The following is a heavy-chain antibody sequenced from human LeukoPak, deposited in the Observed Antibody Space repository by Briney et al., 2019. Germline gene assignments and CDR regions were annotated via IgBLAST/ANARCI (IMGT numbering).Heavy chain of an antibody. D-gene: IGHD6-13*01. J-gene: IGHJ4*02. CDR2: INPNSGGT. CDR1: GYTFTGYY. Sequence: GASVKVSCKASGYTFTGYYMHWVRQAPGQGLEWMVRINPNSGGTNYEQKFQGRVTMTSDTSISTAHMELRRLRSDDTGVYYCARIAAVDLSDWGQGTLVTVSS. V-gene: IGHV1-2*05. CDR3: ARIAAVDLSD.